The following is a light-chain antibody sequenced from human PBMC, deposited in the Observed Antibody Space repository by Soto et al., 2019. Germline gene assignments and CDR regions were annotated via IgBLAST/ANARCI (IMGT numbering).Light chain of an antibody. Sequence: EIVMTQSPATLSVSVGERATLSCRASQTVSSKLAWYQQKPGQAPRLLIYGASTRATGIPARFTDSGSGTEFTLTISSLQSEDFAVYYCQQYNDWPPQLTFGGGTKVEFK. V-gene: IGKV3-15*01. J-gene: IGKJ4*01. CDR1: QTVSSK. CDR2: GAS. CDR3: QQYNDWPPQLT.